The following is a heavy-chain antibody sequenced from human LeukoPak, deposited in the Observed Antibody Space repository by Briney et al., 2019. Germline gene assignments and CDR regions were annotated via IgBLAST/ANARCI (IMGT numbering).Heavy chain of an antibody. D-gene: IGHD6-19*01. CDR3: ARGRLVSIAVAGTRFGK. J-gene: IGHJ4*02. V-gene: IGHV4-34*01. Sequence: SETLSLTCAVYGGSFSGYYWSWIRQPPGKGLEWIGEINHSGSTNYNPSLKSRVTISVDTSKNQFSLKLSSVTAADTAVYYCARGRLVSIAVAGTRFGKWGQGTLVTVSS. CDR1: GGSFSGYY. CDR2: INHSGST.